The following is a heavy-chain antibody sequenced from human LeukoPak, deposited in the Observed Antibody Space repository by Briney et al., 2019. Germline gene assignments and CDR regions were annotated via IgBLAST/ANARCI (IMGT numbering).Heavy chain of an antibody. J-gene: IGHJ4*02. CDR3: AREGSSFGGYERLDY. CDR1: GFTFSSYS. Sequence: GGSLRLSCAASGFTFSSYSMNWVRQAPGKGLEWVSSISSDSSSIYYADSVKGRFTISRGNAKNSLYLQMNSLRAEDTAVYYCAREGSSFGGYERLDYWGQGTLVTVSS. V-gene: IGHV3-21*01. CDR2: ISSDSSSI. D-gene: IGHD5-12*01.